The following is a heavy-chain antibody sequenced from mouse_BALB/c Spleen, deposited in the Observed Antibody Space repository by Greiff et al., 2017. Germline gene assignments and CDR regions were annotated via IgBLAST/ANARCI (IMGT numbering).Heavy chain of an antibody. J-gene: IGHJ4*01. V-gene: IGHV1S22*01. Sequence: LQQPGSELVRPGASVKLSCKASGYTFTSYWMHWVKQRPGQGLEWIGNIYPGSGSTNYDEKFKSKATLTVDTSSSTAYMQLSSLTSEDSAVYYCTRGGIPYAMDYWGQGTSVTVSS. CDR3: TRGGIPYAMDY. CDR1: GYTFTSYW. CDR2: IYPGSGST.